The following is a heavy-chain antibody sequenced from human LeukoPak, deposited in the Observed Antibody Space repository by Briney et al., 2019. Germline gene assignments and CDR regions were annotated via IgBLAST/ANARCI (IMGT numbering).Heavy chain of an antibody. CDR2: INHSGST. CDR1: GGSFSGYY. V-gene: IGHV4-34*01. Sequence: SETLSLTCAVYGGSFSGYYWSWIRQPPGKGLEWIGEINHSGSTNYNPSLKSRVTISVDTSKNQFSLKLSSVTAADTAVYYWARGLRGAVAGPDYWGQGTLVTVSS. J-gene: IGHJ4*02. CDR3: ARGLRGAVAGPDY. D-gene: IGHD6-19*01.